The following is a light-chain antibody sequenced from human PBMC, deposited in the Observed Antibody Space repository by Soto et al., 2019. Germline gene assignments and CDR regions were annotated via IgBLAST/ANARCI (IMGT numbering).Light chain of an antibody. CDR3: QQFGNSPWT. CDR2: GTS. V-gene: IGKV3-20*01. J-gene: IGKJ1*01. CDR1: QSVPSTY. Sequence: VLSQSPAILYLSPGERATLSCRASQSVPSTYFAWYQQKAGQPPRLLISGTSNRATGIPDRFSGSGSGTDFTLTISRLEPEDFAVYFCQQFGNSPWTFGQGTKVDI.